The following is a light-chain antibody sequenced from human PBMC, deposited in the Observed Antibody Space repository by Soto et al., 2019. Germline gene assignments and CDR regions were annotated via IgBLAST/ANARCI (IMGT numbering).Light chain of an antibody. J-gene: IGKJ5*01. CDR2: GES. Sequence: ELVMTQSPATLSLSPGDSATLSCRASQSVSSNLAWYQQQTGQAPRLLISGESTRATGIPARFSGSGSGTELTLTISSLEPEDSAVYYCQKRHMWPITCGQGTRLEIK. CDR3: QKRHMWPIT. CDR1: QSVSSN. V-gene: IGKV3-15*01.